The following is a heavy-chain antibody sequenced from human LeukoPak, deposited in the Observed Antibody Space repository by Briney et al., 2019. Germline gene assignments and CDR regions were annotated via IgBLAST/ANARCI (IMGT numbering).Heavy chain of an antibody. D-gene: IGHD3-10*01. J-gene: IGHJ4*02. V-gene: IGHV4-39*07. CDR1: GGSISSSSYY. Sequence: SETLSLTCTVSGGSISSSSYYWGWIRQPPGKGLEWIGSIYYSGSTYYNPSLKSRVTISVDTSKNQFSLKLSSVTAADTAVYYCARALEVRGSSPYFDYRGQGTLVTVSS. CDR3: ARALEVRGSSPYFDY. CDR2: IYYSGST.